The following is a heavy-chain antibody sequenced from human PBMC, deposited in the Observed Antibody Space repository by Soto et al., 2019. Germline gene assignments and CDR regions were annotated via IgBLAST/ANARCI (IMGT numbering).Heavy chain of an antibody. V-gene: IGHV3-53*01. D-gene: IGHD6-19*01. CDR2: IYPAGPT. CDR3: ARDADSSGLHY. Sequence: PGVSLRLSCGASGFTVSGMFMNWVRQAPGKGLEWVSVIYPAGPTYYADSVKGRFTISRDNSKNTLFLQLNNLRAEDTAVYYCARDADSSGLHYWGQGILVTVSS. J-gene: IGHJ4*02. CDR1: GFTVSGMF.